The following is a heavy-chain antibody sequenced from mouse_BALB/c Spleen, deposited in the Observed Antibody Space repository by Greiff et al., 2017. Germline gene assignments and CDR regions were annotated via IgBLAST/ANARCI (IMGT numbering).Heavy chain of an antibody. CDR2: IYPGSGST. D-gene: IGHD1-1*02. J-gene: IGHJ2*01. V-gene: IGHV1-55*01. CDR3: AYGGVPFDY. Sequence: QVQLKQPGAELVKPGTSVKLSCKASGYNFTSYWINWVKLRPGQGLEWIGDIYPGSGSTNYNEKFKSKATLTVDTSSSTAYMQLSSLASEDSALYYTAYGGVPFDYWGQGTTLTVSS. CDR1: GYNFTSYW.